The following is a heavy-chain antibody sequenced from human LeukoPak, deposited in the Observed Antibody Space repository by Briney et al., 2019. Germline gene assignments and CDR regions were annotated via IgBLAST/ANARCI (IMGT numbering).Heavy chain of an antibody. Sequence: GGSLRLSCAASGFTFGSYGMHWVRQAPGKGLEWVAVISYDGSNKYYADSVKGRFTISRDNSKNTLYLQMNSLRAEDTAVYYCAKAYCGGDCHIDYWGQGTLVTVSS. CDR3: AKAYCGGDCHIDY. V-gene: IGHV3-30*18. D-gene: IGHD2-21*02. CDR1: GFTFGSYG. J-gene: IGHJ4*02. CDR2: ISYDGSNK.